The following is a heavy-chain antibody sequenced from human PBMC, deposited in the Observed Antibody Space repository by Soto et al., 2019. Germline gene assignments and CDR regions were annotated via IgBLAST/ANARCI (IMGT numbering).Heavy chain of an antibody. V-gene: IGHV3-23*01. Sequence: EVQLLESGGELVQPGESLRLSCAASGFTFSSNAMSWVRQPPGKGLEWVSVITNTGGDTIYADSVKGRFTISRDNSKNTLYLQMNSLRAEDTAMYYCARASGKTYPGSRVFDSWGQGTRVTVSS. D-gene: IGHD3-10*01. CDR3: ARASGKTYPGSRVFDS. CDR2: ITNTGGDT. CDR1: GFTFSSNA. J-gene: IGHJ4*02.